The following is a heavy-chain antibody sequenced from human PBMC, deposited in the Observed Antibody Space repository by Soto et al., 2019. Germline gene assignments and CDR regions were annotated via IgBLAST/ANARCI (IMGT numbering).Heavy chain of an antibody. CDR2: INPNSGGT. V-gene: IGHV1-2*04. D-gene: IGHD2-2*02. CDR3: ARGASECSSTSCYTYWFDP. CDR1: GYTFTGYY. Sequence: ASVKVSCTASGYTFTGYYMHWVRQAPGKGLEWMGWINPNSGGTNYAQKFQGWVTMTRDTSISTAYMELSRLRSDDTAVYYCARGASECSSTSCYTYWFDPWGQGTLVTVSS. J-gene: IGHJ5*02.